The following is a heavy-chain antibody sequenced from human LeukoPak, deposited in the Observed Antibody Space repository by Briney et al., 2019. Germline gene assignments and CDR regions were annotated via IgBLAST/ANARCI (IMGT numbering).Heavy chain of an antibody. CDR1: GFTFSSYS. Sequence: SGGSLRLSCAASGFTFSSYSMNWVRQAPGKGLEWVSSISRSSSYIQYADSVKGRFAISRGHAKNSLYLQMNRLRAEDSAVYYCARLHSDCINGVCRYYFDYWGQGTLVTVSS. D-gene: IGHD2-8*01. V-gene: IGHV3-21*01. CDR3: ARLHSDCINGVCRYYFDY. J-gene: IGHJ4*02. CDR2: ISRSSSYI.